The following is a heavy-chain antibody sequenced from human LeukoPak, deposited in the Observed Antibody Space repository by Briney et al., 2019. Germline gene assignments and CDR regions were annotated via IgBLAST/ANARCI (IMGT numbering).Heavy chain of an antibody. CDR1: GGSISSSSYY. CDR2: IYYSGST. V-gene: IGHV4-39*07. CDR3: ARDLGIAAGGTGGYYDY. Sequence: PSETLSLTCTVSGGSISSSSYYWGWIRQPPGKGLEWIGSIYYSGSTYYNPSLKSRVTISVDTSKNQFSLKLRSVTAADTAVYYCARDLGIAAGGTGGYYDYWGQGTLVTVSS. D-gene: IGHD6-13*01. J-gene: IGHJ4*02.